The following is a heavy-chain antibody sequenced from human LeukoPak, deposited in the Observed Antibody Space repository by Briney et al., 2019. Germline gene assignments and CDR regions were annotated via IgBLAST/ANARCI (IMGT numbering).Heavy chain of an antibody. J-gene: IGHJ4*02. CDR2: ITGSGDTA. CDR1: GFTFSSYA. CDR3: VKDYSTIAAAANPLFDY. V-gene: IGHV3-23*01. Sequence: GGSLRLSCAASGFTFSSYAVTWVRQAPGKGLEWVSSITGSGDTAFYADSVKGRFTVSRDNSKNILYLQMHSLRVEDTAVYYCVKDYSTIAAAANPLFDYWGQGALVTVSS. D-gene: IGHD6-25*01.